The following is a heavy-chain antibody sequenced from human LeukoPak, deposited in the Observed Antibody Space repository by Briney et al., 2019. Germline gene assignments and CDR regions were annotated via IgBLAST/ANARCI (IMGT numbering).Heavy chain of an antibody. Sequence: GGSLRLSCEASGFTFDAYAMHWVRQAPGKGLEWVSLINKDGSATYYADSVKGRFTISRDNCKNSLYLQMNSLRSEDTALYYCATWAFYHSLDVWGQGTTVTVSS. J-gene: IGHJ6*02. V-gene: IGHV3-43*02. CDR1: GFTFDAYA. CDR2: INKDGSAT. CDR3: ATWAFYHSLDV. D-gene: IGHD1-26*01.